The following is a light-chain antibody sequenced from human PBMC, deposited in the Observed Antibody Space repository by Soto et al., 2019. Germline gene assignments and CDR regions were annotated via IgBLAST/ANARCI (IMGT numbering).Light chain of an antibody. J-gene: IGLJ3*02. CDR3: CSYAGSYTYWV. V-gene: IGLV2-11*01. Sequence: QSALTQPRSVSGSPGQSVTISCTGTSSDVGGYNYVSWYQQHPGKAPKLVIYDVSKRPSGVPDRFSGSKSGNTASLTISGLQAEDEADYYCCSYAGSYTYWVFSGGTKVTFL. CDR1: SSDVGGYNY. CDR2: DVS.